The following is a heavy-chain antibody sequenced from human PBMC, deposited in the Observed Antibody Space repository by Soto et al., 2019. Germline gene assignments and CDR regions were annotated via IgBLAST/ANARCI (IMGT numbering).Heavy chain of an antibody. J-gene: IGHJ4*02. CDR2: ISSSSSYI. CDR3: ARAQYSSGWLFDY. CDR1: GFTFSSYS. V-gene: IGHV3-21*01. D-gene: IGHD6-19*01. Sequence: EVQLVESGGGLVKPGGSLRLYCAASGFTFSSYSMNWVRQAPGKGLEWVSSISSSSSYIYYADSVKGRFTISRDNAKNSLYLQMNRLRAEDTAVYYCARAQYSSGWLFDYWGQGTLVTVSS.